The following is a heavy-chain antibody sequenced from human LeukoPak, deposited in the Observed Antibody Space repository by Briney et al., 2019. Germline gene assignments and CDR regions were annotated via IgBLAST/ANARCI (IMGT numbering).Heavy chain of an antibody. D-gene: IGHD2-15*01. V-gene: IGHV1-2*02. CDR1: GYTFTGYY. CDR2: INPNSGGT. J-gene: IGHJ6*02. Sequence: ASVKVSCKASGYTFTGYYMHWVRQAPRQGLEWMGWINPNSGGTNYAQKFQGRVTMTRDTSISTAYMELSRLRSDDTAVYYCARVCGGSCYEYYGMDVWGQGTTVTVSS. CDR3: ARVCGGSCYEYYGMDV.